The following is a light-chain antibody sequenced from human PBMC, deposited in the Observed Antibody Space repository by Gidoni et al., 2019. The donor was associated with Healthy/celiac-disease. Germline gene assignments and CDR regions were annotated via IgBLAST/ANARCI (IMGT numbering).Light chain of an antibody. V-gene: IGLV3-19*01. J-gene: IGLJ2*01. Sequence: SSELTQDPAVSVALGQTVRITCQGDSLRSYYASWYQQKPGQAPVLVIYGKNHRPSGIPDRFSGSSSGNTASLPITGAQAEDEADYYCNSRDSSGKPVVFGGGTKLTVL. CDR1: SLRSYY. CDR3: NSRDSSGKPVV. CDR2: GKN.